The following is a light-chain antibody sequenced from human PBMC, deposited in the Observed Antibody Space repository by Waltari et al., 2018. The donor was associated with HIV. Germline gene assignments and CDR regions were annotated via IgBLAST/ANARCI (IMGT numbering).Light chain of an antibody. Sequence: QSALTQPASVSGSPGQSITISCTGTSSDVGSYNLVSWYQQHPDKAPKLMIYEVSKRPSGVSNRFSGSKSGNTASLTISGLQAEDEADYYCCSYAGPRSVFGTGTKVTVL. CDR2: EVS. CDR3: CSYAGPRSV. J-gene: IGLJ1*01. V-gene: IGLV2-23*02. CDR1: SSDVGSYNL.